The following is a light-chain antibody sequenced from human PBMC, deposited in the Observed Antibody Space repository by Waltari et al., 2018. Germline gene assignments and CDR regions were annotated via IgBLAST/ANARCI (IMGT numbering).Light chain of an antibody. CDR3: SSYATTRVI. CDR2: DVT. Sequence: QSVLTQPASVSGTPGQSIPIPCSGTGSDIGGNKYVSWYQQHPGEAPKVIIYDVTSRPSGVSDRFSGSKSGNTAFLTISGLQAEDEADYYCSSYATTRVIFGGGTKVTVL. J-gene: IGLJ2*01. V-gene: IGLV2-14*03. CDR1: GSDIGGNKY.